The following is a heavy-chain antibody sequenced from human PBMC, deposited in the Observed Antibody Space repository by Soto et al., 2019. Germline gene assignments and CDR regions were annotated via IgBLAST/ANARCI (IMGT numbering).Heavy chain of an antibody. V-gene: IGHV5-10-1*01. D-gene: IGHD3-10*01. Sequence: PGESLKISCKGSGYSFASYWISWVRQMPGKGLEWMGRIDPSDSYTNYSPSFQGHVTISADKSISTAYLQWSSLKASDTAMYYCARLPTGPGRESLLPRHWGQGTLVTVSS. J-gene: IGHJ4*02. CDR2: IDPSDSYT. CDR3: ARLPTGPGRESLLPRH. CDR1: GYSFASYW.